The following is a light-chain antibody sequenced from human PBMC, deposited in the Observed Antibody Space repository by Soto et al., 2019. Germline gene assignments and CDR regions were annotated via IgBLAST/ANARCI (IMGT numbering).Light chain of an antibody. J-gene: IGKJ2*01. CDR1: QSINDY. V-gene: IGKV1-39*01. Sequence: DIPLTQSPSSLSASVGDRVTITCRARQSINDYLNWYQQHPGKAPKLLIYAASTLQRGVPSRFSGSGSGTDFTLTISSLQPEDFATYYCQQTFSSRYTFGQGTKLEIK. CDR2: AAS. CDR3: QQTFSSRYT.